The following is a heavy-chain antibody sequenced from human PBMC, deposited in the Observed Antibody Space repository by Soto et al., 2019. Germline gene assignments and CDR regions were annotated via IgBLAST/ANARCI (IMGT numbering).Heavy chain of an antibody. CDR2: IVPKLGVA. D-gene: IGHD6-19*01. CDR1: GYTLTELS. CDR3: ASFPYGYSSGWYNSAEYFQH. J-gene: IGHJ1*01. V-gene: IGHV1-24*01. Sequence: ASVKVSCKVSGYTLTELSMHWVRQAPGKGLEWMGGIVPKLGVANYAQKFQGRVTITADKSTSTAYMELSSLRSEDTAVYYCASFPYGYSSGWYNSAEYFQHWGQGTLVTVSS.